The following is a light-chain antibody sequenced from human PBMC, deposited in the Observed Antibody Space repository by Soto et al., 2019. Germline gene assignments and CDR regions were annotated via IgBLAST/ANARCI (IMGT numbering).Light chain of an antibody. V-gene: IGKV3-20*01. Sequence: EIVLTQSPGTLSLSPGERATLSCRASQSVASSNLAWYQQRPGQAPRLLMYGASSRATGIPDRFSGSGSGTDFTLTIGRLEPEYFAVYYCQQYGSSPPATVGQGTNLEIK. J-gene: IGKJ2*01. CDR3: QQYGSSPPAT. CDR1: QSVASSN. CDR2: GAS.